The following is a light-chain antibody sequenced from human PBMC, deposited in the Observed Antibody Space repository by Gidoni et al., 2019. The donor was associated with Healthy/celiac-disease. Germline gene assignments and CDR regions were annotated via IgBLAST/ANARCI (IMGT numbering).Light chain of an antibody. J-gene: IGKJ5*01. CDR2: AAS. V-gene: IGKV1-9*01. Sequence: IQLPQPPSFLSASVGDRVTITCRASQGISSYLAWYQQKPGKAPKLLIYAASTLQSGVPSRFSGSGSGTEFTLTISSLQPEDFATYYCQQLNSYPPTFGQXTRLEIK. CDR3: QQLNSYPPT. CDR1: QGISSY.